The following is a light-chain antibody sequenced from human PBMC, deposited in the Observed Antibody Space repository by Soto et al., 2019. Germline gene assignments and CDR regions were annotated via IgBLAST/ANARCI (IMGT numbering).Light chain of an antibody. V-gene: IGKV1-39*01. CDR3: QQSYSARWT. CDR1: QNIGNY. CDR2: AAS. Sequence: QMAQGATALSPTVGDSVTIPFPASQNIGNYLNWYQQKPGKVPKLLIYAASSLQSGVPSRFSGSGSGTDFTLTISSLQPEDFATYYCQQSYSARWTFGQGTKVDIK. J-gene: IGKJ1*01.